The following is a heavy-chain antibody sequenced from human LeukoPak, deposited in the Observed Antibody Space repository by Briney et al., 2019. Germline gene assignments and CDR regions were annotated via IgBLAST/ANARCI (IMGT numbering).Heavy chain of an antibody. CDR2: ISGDGGST. D-gene: IGHD6-19*01. J-gene: IGHJ4*02. Sequence: PGGSLSLSCAASGFTFDDYAMHWVRQTPGKGLEWVSLISGDGGSTYFADSVKGRFTVSRDNSKNSLYLQMNSLRPEDTALYYCAKVPSSASGWYRVGYWGQGNRVTVSS. CDR3: AKVPSSASGWYRVGY. V-gene: IGHV3-43*02. CDR1: GFTFDDYA.